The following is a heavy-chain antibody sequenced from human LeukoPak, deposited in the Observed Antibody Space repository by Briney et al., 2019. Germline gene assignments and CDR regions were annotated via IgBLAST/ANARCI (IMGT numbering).Heavy chain of an antibody. J-gene: IGHJ6*03. CDR1: GGSISSGSYY. CDR3: VRVEGGTYFDYYYMDV. D-gene: IGHD3-16*01. CDR2: IYTSGTT. Sequence: SQTLSLTCTVSGGSISSGSYYWTWIRQPAGRGLEWIGHIYTSGTTNYNPSLKSRVTISVDTSKKQFSLKLSSVTAADTAVYYRVRVEGGTYFDYYYMDVWGKGTTVTVSS. V-gene: IGHV4-61*09.